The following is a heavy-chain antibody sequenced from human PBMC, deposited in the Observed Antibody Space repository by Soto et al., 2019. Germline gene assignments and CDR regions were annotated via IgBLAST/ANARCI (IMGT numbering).Heavy chain of an antibody. Sequence: ASETLALACAVSGGSITSYYWSWIRQSPGKGLEWIGYIYSGGSISYTPSLRSRVTILLDTSKNQFSLRLTSATAADTSVYYCARVDIGVYAFDIWGHGTMVTVSS. CDR1: GGSITSYY. D-gene: IGHD3-9*01. CDR2: IYSGGSI. J-gene: IGHJ3*02. CDR3: ARVDIGVYAFDI. V-gene: IGHV4-59*01.